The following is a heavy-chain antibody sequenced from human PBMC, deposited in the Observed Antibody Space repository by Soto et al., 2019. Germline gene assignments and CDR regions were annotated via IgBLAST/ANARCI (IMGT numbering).Heavy chain of an antibody. CDR2: IYYSGTT. V-gene: IGHV4-39*01. Sequence: PSETLSLTCIVSGGSIISSGDYWGWIRQPPGKGLEWIGSIYYSGTTYFNPSLKSRVTESVDTSNNQFSLSLRSATAADTAVYYCVRQRGGSSNFDYWGQGTLVTVSS. D-gene: IGHD6-6*01. CDR3: VRQRGGSSNFDY. CDR1: GGSIISSGDY. J-gene: IGHJ4*02.